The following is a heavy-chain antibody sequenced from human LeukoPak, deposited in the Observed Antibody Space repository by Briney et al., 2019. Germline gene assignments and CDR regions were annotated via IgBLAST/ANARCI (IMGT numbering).Heavy chain of an antibody. CDR2: IRSKANSYAT. CDR3: ARDRGSIRFLEWLFDY. CDR1: GFIFSGSA. V-gene: IGHV3-73*01. Sequence: GGSLRLSCAASGFIFSGSAMHWVRQASGKGLEWVGRIRSKANSYATAYAASVKGRFTISRDDSKSTAYLQMNSLRAEDTALYYCARDRGSIRFLEWLFDYWGQGTLVTVSS. J-gene: IGHJ4*02. D-gene: IGHD3-3*01.